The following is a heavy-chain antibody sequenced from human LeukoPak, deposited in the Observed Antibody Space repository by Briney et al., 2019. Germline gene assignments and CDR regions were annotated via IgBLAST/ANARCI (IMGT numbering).Heavy chain of an antibody. CDR2: ISGSGGST. CDR1: GFTFSSYA. Sequence: GGSLRLSCAASGFTFSSYAMSWVRQAPGKGLEWVSAISGSGGSTYYADSVKGRFTISRDNSKNTLYLQMNSLRAEDTAVYYCAKDPRDVVVVAATSHWGQGTLVTVSS. D-gene: IGHD2-15*01. CDR3: AKDPRDVVVVAATSH. V-gene: IGHV3-23*01. J-gene: IGHJ4*02.